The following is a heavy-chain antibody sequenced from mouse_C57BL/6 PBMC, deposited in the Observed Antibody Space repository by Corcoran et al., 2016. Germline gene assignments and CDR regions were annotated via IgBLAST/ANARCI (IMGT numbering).Heavy chain of an antibody. V-gene: IGHV1-66*01. J-gene: IGHJ3*01. CDR2: IYPGSGNT. D-gene: IGHD2-3*01. CDR1: GYSFTSYY. Sequence: QVQLQQSGPELVKPGASVKISCKASGYSFTSYYIHWVKQRPGQGLEWIGWIYPGSGNTKYNEKFKGKATLTADTSSSTAYMQLSSLTSEDSAVYYCARSRWLLTWFAYWGQGTLVTVSA. CDR3: ARSRWLLTWFAY.